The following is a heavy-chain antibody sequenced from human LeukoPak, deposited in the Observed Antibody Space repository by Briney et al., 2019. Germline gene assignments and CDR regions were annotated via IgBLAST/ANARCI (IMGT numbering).Heavy chain of an antibody. Sequence: SETLSLTCAVSGGSISSGGYSWGWIRQPPGKGLEWIGYIYHSGSTYYNPSLKSRVTISVDRSKNQFSLKLSSVTAADTAVYYCARGDRGWNFDLWGRGTLVTVSS. CDR2: IYHSGST. V-gene: IGHV4-30-2*01. D-gene: IGHD3-16*01. J-gene: IGHJ2*01. CDR3: ARGDRGWNFDL. CDR1: GGSISSGGYS.